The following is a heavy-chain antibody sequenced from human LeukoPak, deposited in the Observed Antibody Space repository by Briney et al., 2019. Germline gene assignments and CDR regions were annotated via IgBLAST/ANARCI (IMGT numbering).Heavy chain of an antibody. CDR2: ISGGGGST. Sequence: GGSVRLSCAASEFTFSNYSMNWVRQAPGTAREWVSGISGGGGSTYYADSVKGRLTISRDNSTNTLYLQMDSLRAEDTALYSCAKGSGINHYHWIDPWGQGTLVTVSS. D-gene: IGHD1-14*01. J-gene: IGHJ5*02. CDR3: AKGSGINHYHWIDP. V-gene: IGHV3-23*01. CDR1: EFTFSNYS.